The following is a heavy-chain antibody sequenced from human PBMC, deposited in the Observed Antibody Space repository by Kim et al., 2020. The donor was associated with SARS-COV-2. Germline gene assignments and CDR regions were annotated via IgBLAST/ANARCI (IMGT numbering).Heavy chain of an antibody. CDR3: ARGPGGYGSTFDY. D-gene: IGHD5-12*01. CDR1: GFTVSSNY. V-gene: IGHV3-53*01. Sequence: GGSLRLSCAASGFTVSSNYMSWVRQAPGKGLEWVSVIYSGGSTYYADSVKGRFTISRDNSKNTLYLQMNSLRAEDTAVYYCARGPGGYGSTFDYWGQGTLVTVSS. CDR2: IYSGGST. J-gene: IGHJ4*02.